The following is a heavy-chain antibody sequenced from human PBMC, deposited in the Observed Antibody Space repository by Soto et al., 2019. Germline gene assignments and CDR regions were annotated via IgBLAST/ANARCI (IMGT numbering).Heavy chain of an antibody. V-gene: IGHV1-3*05. CDR3: ARRPLLESHFDY. Sequence: QVQLVQSGAEEKKPGASVKVSCKASGYTFSTCIIHWVRQASGQRFEWMGWVNGGNGNTQNSQKFQGRLTITKDTSATTAYMELSSLTSEDTAVHYCARRPLLESHFDYWGQGTLVTVS. CDR1: GYTFSTCI. CDR2: VNGGNGNT. J-gene: IGHJ4*02.